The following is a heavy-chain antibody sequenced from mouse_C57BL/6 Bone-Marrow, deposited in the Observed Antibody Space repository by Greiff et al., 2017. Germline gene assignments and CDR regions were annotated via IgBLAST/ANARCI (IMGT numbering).Heavy chain of an antibody. CDR2: IHPNSGST. J-gene: IGHJ2*01. D-gene: IGHD2-3*01. V-gene: IGHV1-64*01. CDR3: SREGDGYNFDY. Sequence: QVQLKQPGAELVKPGASVKLSCKASGYTFTSYWMHWVKQRPGQGLEWIGMIHPNSGSTNYNEKFKSKATLTVDKSSSTAYMQLSSLTSEDSAVYYCSREGDGYNFDYWGQGTTLTVSS. CDR1: GYTFTSYW.